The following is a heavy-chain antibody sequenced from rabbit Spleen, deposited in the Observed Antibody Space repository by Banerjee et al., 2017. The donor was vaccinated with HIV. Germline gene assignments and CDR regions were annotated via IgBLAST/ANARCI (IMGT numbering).Heavy chain of an antibody. CDR2: IYGGSSGST. V-gene: IGHV1S40*01. D-gene: IGHD6-1*01. CDR3: ARSGADDSYASYL. Sequence: QSLEESGGGLVKPGASLTLTCTASGFSFSSSYYICWVRQAPGKGLECIACIYGGSSGSTYYANWAKGRFTISKTSSTTVTLQMTSLTVADTATYFCARSGADDSYASYLWGPGTLVTVS. CDR1: GFSFSSSYY. J-gene: IGHJ6*01.